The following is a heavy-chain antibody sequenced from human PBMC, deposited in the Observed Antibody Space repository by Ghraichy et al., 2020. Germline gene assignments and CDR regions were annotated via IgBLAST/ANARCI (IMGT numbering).Heavy chain of an antibody. Sequence: GGSLRLSCAASGFTFSSYWMSWVRQAPGKGLEWVANIKQDGSEKYYVDSVKGRFTISRDNAKNSLYLQMNSLRAEDTAVYYCARDIEVLYYGMDVWGQGTTVTVSS. CDR3: ARDIEVLYYGMDV. V-gene: IGHV3-7*01. CDR2: IKQDGSEK. J-gene: IGHJ6*02. D-gene: IGHD3-16*01. CDR1: GFTFSSYW.